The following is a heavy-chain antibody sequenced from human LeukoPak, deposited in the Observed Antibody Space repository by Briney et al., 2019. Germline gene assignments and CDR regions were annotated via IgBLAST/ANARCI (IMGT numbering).Heavy chain of an antibody. D-gene: IGHD4-17*01. CDR1: GGSISSYY. CDR2: IYYSGST. V-gene: IGHV4-59*12. J-gene: IGHJ2*01. Sequence: SETLSLTCTVSGGSISSYYWSWIRQPPGKGLEWIGYIYYSGSTNYNPSLKSRVTISVDTSKNQFSLKLSSVTAADTAVYYCAGPHTVTYWYFDLWGRGTLVTVSS. CDR3: AGPHTVTYWYFDL.